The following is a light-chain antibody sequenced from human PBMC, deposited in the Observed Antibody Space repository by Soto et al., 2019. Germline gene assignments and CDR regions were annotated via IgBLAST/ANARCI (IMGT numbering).Light chain of an antibody. CDR2: EVN. CDR3: SSYKTSITV. J-gene: IGLJ3*02. CDR1: SSDIGDYKY. V-gene: IGLV2-14*01. Sequence: QSALTQPASVSGSPGQSFSISCSGTSSDIGDYKYVSWYQQHPGKAPKLVISEVNNRPLGVSNRFSGSKSGNTASLTISALQAEDEADYYCSSYKTSITVFGGGTKLTVL.